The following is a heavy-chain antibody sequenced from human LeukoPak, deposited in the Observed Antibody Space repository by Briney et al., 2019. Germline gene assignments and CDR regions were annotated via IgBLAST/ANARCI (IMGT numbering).Heavy chain of an antibody. Sequence: GESLKISCKGSGYIFTTYWIGWVRQMPGKGLEWMGVIYPADSDIRYSPSFQGQVTISADKSISTAYLQWSSLKASDTAMYYCARGPGIYGDFVSYFDLWGQGSLVTVSS. CDR3: ARGPGIYGDFVSYFDL. CDR2: IYPADSDI. D-gene: IGHD4-17*01. CDR1: GYIFTTYW. V-gene: IGHV5-51*01. J-gene: IGHJ4*02.